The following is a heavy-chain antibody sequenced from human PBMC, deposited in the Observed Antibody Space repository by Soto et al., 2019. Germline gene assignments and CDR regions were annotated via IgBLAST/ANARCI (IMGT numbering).Heavy chain of an antibody. D-gene: IGHD2-15*01. CDR1: DFSLSNVW. CDR2: IKSKSVGGTT. CDR3: TTYSPQTFCDGGPCYSVQTKTHDS. Sequence: EVQLVESGGGLVKPGGSLTLSCAASDFSLSNVWMSWVRQAPGKGLEWVGHIKSKSVGGTTDYTAPVKGRFTISRDASRETLYLQMDSLKSEDTAVYYCTTYSPQTFCDGGPCYSVQTKTHDSWGQGILVTVSS. V-gene: IGHV3-15*01. J-gene: IGHJ4*02.